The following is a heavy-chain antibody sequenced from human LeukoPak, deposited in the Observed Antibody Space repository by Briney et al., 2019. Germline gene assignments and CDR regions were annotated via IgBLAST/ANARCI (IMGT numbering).Heavy chain of an antibody. CDR3: ARVGSTPAKFDH. V-gene: IGHV4-34*01. J-gene: IGHJ4*02. D-gene: IGHD2-2*01. CDR2: INFSGYT. Sequence: PSETLSLTCAVSGVSFGRYSWTWIRQSPGKGLECIGEINFSGYTKYNPSLKSRVTMSVDASKHQFSLKLASVTAADTAIYFCARVGSTPAKFDHWGQGTLVTVSS. CDR1: GVSFGRYS.